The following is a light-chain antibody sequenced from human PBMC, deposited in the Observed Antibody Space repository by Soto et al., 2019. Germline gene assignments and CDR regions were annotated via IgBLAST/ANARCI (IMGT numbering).Light chain of an antibody. CDR2: DVG. Sequence: ALTHPASVSGSPGQSITISCTESSSDVGEYKYVSWYQQHPGTAPRLIIYDVGNRPSGVSNRFSGSKSGSTASLTISGLQAEDEADYYCSEYTTSIALYVFGAGTQLTVL. J-gene: IGLJ1*01. CDR3: SEYTTSIALYV. V-gene: IGLV2-14*03. CDR1: SSDVGEYKY.